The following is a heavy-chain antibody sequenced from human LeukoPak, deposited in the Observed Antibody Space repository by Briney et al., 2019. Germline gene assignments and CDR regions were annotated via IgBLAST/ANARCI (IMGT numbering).Heavy chain of an antibody. Sequence: GGSLRLSCAASGFTLSTYGMHWVRQGPGKGLVWVSCINSDGSRTTYADSVKGRFTISRDNAKNTLYLQMNTLRVEDTAVYYCARGSWSAADTNIDYWGQGTLVTVSS. CDR3: ARGSWSAADTNIDY. CDR1: GFTLSTYG. J-gene: IGHJ4*02. V-gene: IGHV3-74*01. CDR2: INSDGSRT. D-gene: IGHD6-13*01.